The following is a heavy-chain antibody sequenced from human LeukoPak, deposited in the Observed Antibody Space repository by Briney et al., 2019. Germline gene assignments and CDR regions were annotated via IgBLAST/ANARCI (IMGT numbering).Heavy chain of an antibody. CDR1: GGSISNSIYY. D-gene: IGHD3-9*01. Sequence: PSQTLSPTCSVSGGSISNSIYYWTWIRQPPGKGLEWIGYIYYSGSTYYKPSLRSRVTISIDTSKNQFSLKLTSVTAADTAVYYCARVPGNYDFMTGLNWFDPWGQGTLVTVSS. CDR2: IYYSGST. J-gene: IGHJ5*02. V-gene: IGHV4-30-4*08. CDR3: ARVPGNYDFMTGLNWFDP.